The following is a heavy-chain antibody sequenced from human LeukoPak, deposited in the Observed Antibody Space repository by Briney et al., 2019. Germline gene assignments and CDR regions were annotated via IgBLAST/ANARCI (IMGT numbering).Heavy chain of an antibody. CDR3: ARGVRGYSYANYYYYYYMDV. CDR1: GFTFSSYW. CDR2: IKQDGSEK. Sequence: GGSLRLSCAASGFTFSSYWMSWVRQAPAKGLEWVANIKQDGSEKYYVDSVKGRFTISRDNAKNSLYLQMNSLRAEDTAVYYCARGVRGYSYANYYYYYYMDVWGKGTTVTVSS. J-gene: IGHJ6*03. V-gene: IGHV3-7*01. D-gene: IGHD5-18*01.